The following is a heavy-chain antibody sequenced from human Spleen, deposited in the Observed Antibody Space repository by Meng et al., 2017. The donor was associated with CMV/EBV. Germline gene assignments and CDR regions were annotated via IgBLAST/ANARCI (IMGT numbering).Heavy chain of an antibody. D-gene: IGHD2-2*02. Sequence: ASVKVSCKASGYTFTSYDINWVRQATGQGLEWMGWMNPNSGNTGYAQKFQGRVTMTRNTSISTAYMELSSLRSEDTAVYYCARVMKGGSCSSTSCYRRGWFDPWGQGTLVTVPQ. CDR1: GYTFTSYD. CDR2: MNPNSGNT. CDR3: ARVMKGGSCSSTSCYRRGWFDP. J-gene: IGHJ5*02. V-gene: IGHV1-8*01.